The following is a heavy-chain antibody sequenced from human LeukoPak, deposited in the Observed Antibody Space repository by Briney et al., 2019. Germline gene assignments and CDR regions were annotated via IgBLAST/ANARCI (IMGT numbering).Heavy chain of an antibody. J-gene: IGHJ4*02. CDR3: ARDFSAVASTLVY. D-gene: IGHD6-19*01. CDR2: ISYDGSNT. Sequence: PGRSLRLSCAASGFTFSSYAMHWVRQAPGKGLEWVAVISYDGSNTYYADSVKGRFTISRDNSKNTLYLQMNSLRAEDTAVYYCARDFSAVASTLVYWGQGTLVTVSS. V-gene: IGHV3-30-3*01. CDR1: GFTFSSYA.